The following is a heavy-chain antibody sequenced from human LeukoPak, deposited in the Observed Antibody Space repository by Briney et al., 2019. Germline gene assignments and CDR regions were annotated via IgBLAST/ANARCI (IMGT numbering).Heavy chain of an antibody. CDR3: SRATQPADY. V-gene: IGHV3-49*03. CDR2: IRSKAYGGTT. Sequence: PGGSLRLSCTASGFTFGDYAMSWFRLAPGKGLEWVGFIRSKAYGGTTEYAASVKGRFTISRDDSKSIADLQMNSLRTEDTAVYHCSRATQPADYWGQGTLVTVSA. D-gene: IGHD2-2*01. CDR1: GFTFGDYA. J-gene: IGHJ4*02.